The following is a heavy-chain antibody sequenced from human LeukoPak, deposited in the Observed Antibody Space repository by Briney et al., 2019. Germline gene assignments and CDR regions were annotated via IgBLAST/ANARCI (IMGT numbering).Heavy chain of an antibody. J-gene: IGHJ5*02. CDR2: INHSGST. V-gene: IGHV4-34*01. CDR3: AREAAVDYDILTGPETVNWFDL. D-gene: IGHD3-9*01. Sequence: SETLSLTCAVYGGSFSGYYWSWIRQPPGKGLEWIGEINHSGSTNYNPSLKSRVTISVDTSKNQFSLKLSSVTAADTAVYYCAREAAVDYDILTGPETVNWFDLWGQGTLVTVSS. CDR1: GGSFSGYY.